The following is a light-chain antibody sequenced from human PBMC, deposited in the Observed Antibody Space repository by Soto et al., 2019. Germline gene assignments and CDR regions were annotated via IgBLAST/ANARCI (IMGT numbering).Light chain of an antibody. J-gene: IGKJ4*01. CDR1: QSVSSN. CDR2: DAS. Sequence: EIVMTQSPATLSVSPVERATLSCRASQSVSSNLAWYQQKPGQAPRLLIYDASNRATGIPARFSGSGSGTDFTLTISSLEPEDFAVYYCQQRSNWPLTFGGGTKVDI. V-gene: IGKV3-11*01. CDR3: QQRSNWPLT.